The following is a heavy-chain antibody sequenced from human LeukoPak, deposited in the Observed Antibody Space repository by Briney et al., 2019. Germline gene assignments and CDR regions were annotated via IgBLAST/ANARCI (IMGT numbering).Heavy chain of an antibody. CDR2: ISYDGSNK. CDR3: AKVGLPVTTILDYFDY. V-gene: IGHV3-30*04. Sequence: GGSLRLSCAASGFTFSSYAMHWVRQAPGKGLEWVAVISYDGSNKYYADSVKGRFTISRDNSKNTLYLQMNSLRGEDTAAYYYAKVGLPVTTILDYFDYWGQGTLVTVSS. CDR1: GFTFSSYA. J-gene: IGHJ4*02. D-gene: IGHD4-11*01.